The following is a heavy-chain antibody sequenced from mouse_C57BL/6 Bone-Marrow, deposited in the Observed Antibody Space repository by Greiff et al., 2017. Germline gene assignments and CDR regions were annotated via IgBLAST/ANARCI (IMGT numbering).Heavy chain of an antibody. Sequence: EVKLVESGGGLVQPGGSLKLSCAASGFTFSDYGMAWVRQAPRKGPEWVAFISNLAYSIYYADTVTGRCTISRENAKNTLYLEMSSLRSEDTAMYYCARRNWYFDGWGTGTTVTVSS. CDR2: ISNLAYSI. J-gene: IGHJ1*03. CDR1: GFTFSDYG. V-gene: IGHV5-15*01. CDR3: ARRNWYFDG.